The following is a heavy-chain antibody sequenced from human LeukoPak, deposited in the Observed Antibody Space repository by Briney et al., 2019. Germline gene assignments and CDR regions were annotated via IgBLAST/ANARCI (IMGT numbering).Heavy chain of an antibody. CDR2: ISSSGSTI. V-gene: IGHV3-11*01. J-gene: IGHJ6*02. Sequence: GGSLRLSCAASGFTFSDYYMSWIRQAPGKGLEWVSYISSSGSTIYYADSVKGRFTISRDNSKNTLYLQMNSLRAEGTAVYYCARDTSDYDILTGFSYYYGMDVWGQGTTVTVSS. CDR3: ARDTSDYDILTGFSYYYGMDV. CDR1: GFTFSDYY. D-gene: IGHD3-9*01.